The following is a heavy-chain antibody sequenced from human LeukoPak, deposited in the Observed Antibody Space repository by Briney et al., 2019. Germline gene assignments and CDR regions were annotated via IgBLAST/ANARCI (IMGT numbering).Heavy chain of an antibody. J-gene: IGHJ6*02. Sequence: EASVKVSCKASGYTFTSYGITWVRQAPGQGLEWMGRIIPALNITSYAQKFQGRVTITADTSTSTAYMELSSLRSEETAVYYCARDQGLTAPPPYGLDVWGQGTTVTVSS. V-gene: IGHV1-69*04. CDR2: IIPALNIT. CDR3: ARDQGLTAPPPYGLDV. CDR1: GYTFTSYG. D-gene: IGHD5-18*01.